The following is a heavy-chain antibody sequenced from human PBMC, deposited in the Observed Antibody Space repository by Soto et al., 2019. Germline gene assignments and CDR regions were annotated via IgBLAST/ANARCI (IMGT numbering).Heavy chain of an antibody. CDR3: ARVVPGAEAWFGP. CDR2: ISLYSDGT. V-gene: IGHV1-18*01. D-gene: IGHD2-2*01. J-gene: IGHJ5*02. CDR1: GYTFTSYA. Sequence: ASVKVSCKASGYTFTSYAMHWVRQAPGQPLEWLGWISLYSDGTNYAQKFQGRVSMTTDTSTTTAYMELRSLRSDDTAVYYCARVVPGAEAWFGPWGQGTLVTVSS.